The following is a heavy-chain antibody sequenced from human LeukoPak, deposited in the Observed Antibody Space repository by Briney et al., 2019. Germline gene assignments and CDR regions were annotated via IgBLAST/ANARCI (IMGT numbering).Heavy chain of an antibody. V-gene: IGHV4-59*08. CDR2: IYYSGST. J-gene: IGHJ4*02. Sequence: SETLSLTCTVSGGSISSYYWSWIRQPPGKGLEWIGYIYYSGSTNYNPSLKSRVTISVHTSKNQFSLKLSSVTAADTAVYYCARRRGYSSSSGHFDYWGQGTLVTVSS. D-gene: IGHD6-6*01. CDR1: GGSISSYY. CDR3: ARRRGYSSSSGHFDY.